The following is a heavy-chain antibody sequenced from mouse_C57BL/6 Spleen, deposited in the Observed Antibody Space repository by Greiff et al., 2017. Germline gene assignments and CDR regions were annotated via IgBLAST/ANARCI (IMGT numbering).Heavy chain of an antibody. V-gene: IGHV1-26*01. CDR2: INPNNGGT. Sequence: EVQLQQSGPELVKPGASVKISCKASGYTFTDYYMNWVKQSHGKSLEWIGDINPNNGGTSYNQKFKGKATLTVDKSSSTAYMELRSLTSEDSAVYYCARRHYGSRDWYFDVWGTGTTVTVSS. J-gene: IGHJ1*03. D-gene: IGHD1-1*01. CDR1: GYTFTDYY. CDR3: ARRHYGSRDWYFDV.